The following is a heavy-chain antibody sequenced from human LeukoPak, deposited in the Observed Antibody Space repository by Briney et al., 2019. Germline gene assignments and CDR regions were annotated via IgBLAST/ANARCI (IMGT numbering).Heavy chain of an antibody. CDR3: ARQADSSGYYSFDY. J-gene: IGHJ4*02. V-gene: IGHV5-51*01. D-gene: IGHD3-22*01. CDR1: GXSFSSYW. Sequence: GESLKISCKGLGXSFSSYWNAWVRQRPGKGLEWMGIIYPGGSETRYDPSFQGQVTISADSSTSTAYLQWSSLRASDTAVYYCARQADSSGYYSFDYWGQGTLVTVSS. CDR2: IYPGGSET.